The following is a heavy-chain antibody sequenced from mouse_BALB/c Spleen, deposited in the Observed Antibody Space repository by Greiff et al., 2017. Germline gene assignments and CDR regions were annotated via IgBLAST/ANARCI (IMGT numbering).Heavy chain of an antibody. V-gene: IGHV5-4*02. CDR1: GFTFSDYY. D-gene: IGHD2-14*01. Sequence: EVMLVESGGGLVKPGGSLKLSCAASGFTFSDYYMYWVRQTPEKRLEWVATISDGGSYTYYPDSVKGRFTISRDNAKNNLYLQMSSLKSEDTAMYYCARGDYRYDGSWFAYWGQGTLVTVSA. J-gene: IGHJ3*01. CDR3: ARGDYRYDGSWFAY. CDR2: ISDGGSYT.